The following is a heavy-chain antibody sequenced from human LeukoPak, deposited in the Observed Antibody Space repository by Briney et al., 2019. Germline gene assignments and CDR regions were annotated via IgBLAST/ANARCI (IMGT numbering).Heavy chain of an antibody. CDR3: ATPRVPFMVRGDPAFDI. J-gene: IGHJ3*02. Sequence: PSETLSLTCAVYGGSFSGYYWSWIRQPPGKGLEGIGEINHSGSTNYNPSLKSRVTISVDTSKNQFSLKLSSVTAADTAVYYCATPRVPFMVRGDPAFDIWGQGTMVTVSS. V-gene: IGHV4-34*01. D-gene: IGHD3-10*01. CDR2: INHSGST. CDR1: GGSFSGYY.